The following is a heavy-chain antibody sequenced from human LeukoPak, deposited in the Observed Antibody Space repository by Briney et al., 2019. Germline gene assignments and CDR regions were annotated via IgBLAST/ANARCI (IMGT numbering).Heavy chain of an antibody. CDR1: GGSISSGNYY. CDR2: IHHSGST. D-gene: IGHD3-10*01. J-gene: IGHJ5*02. V-gene: IGHV4-31*03. CDR3: ATYGPGSYRFDP. Sequence: SETLSLTCTVSGGSISSGNYYWSWIRQHPGKGLEWIGYIHHSGSTYYNPSLKSRVIISVDTSKNQFSLKLNSVTAADTAVCYCATYGPGSYRFDPWGQGTLVTVSS.